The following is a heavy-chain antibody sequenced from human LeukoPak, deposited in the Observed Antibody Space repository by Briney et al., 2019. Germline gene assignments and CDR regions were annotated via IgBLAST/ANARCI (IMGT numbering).Heavy chain of an antibody. D-gene: IGHD6-13*01. CDR1: GGSISSNNYF. J-gene: IGHJ5*02. CDR3: ASDLIAXGGSTLGS. CDR2: ISFDGRT. Sequence: KTSETLSLTCTVSGGSISSNNYFWGWIRQPPGKGLEWIATISFDGRTYYNPSLTSRVTISVDTSKNQFSLKLSSVTSADTAFDXXASDLIAXGGSTLGSWGQGTLVTVSS. V-gene: IGHV4-39*01.